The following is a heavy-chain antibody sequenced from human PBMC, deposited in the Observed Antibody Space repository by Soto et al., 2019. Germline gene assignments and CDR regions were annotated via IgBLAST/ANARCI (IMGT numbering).Heavy chain of an antibody. D-gene: IGHD1-26*01. CDR1: GGSFSGYI. V-gene: IGHV4-34*01. CDR2: INHSGSA. J-gene: IGHJ6*02. Sequence: PSETLSLTCDVYGGSFSGYIWTWIRQTPGKGLQWIGQINHSGSANYNPSLKSRVTISADTSTKQFSLRLSSVTAADTAVYYCVRQGIGALHGLVDVWGQGTTVTVSS. CDR3: VRQGIGALHGLVDV.